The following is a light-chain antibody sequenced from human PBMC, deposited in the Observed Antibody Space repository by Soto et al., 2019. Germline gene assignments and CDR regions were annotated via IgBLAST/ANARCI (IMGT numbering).Light chain of an antibody. CDR3: QQYGSSSWT. CDR2: GAS. Sequence: EIVLTQSPGTLSLSPGERATLSCRASQSVSSIYLAWYQHKPGQAPRLLIYGASSRATGIPDRFSGSGSGTDFTLTISRLAPEDSAVYYCQQYGSSSWTFGRGTTVEIK. J-gene: IGKJ1*01. V-gene: IGKV3-20*01. CDR1: QSVSSIY.